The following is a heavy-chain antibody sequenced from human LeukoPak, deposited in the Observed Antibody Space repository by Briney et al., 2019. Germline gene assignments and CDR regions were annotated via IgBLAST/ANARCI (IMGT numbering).Heavy chain of an antibody. J-gene: IGHJ4*02. CDR1: GFTFSSYW. CDR3: AAATPYLDY. CDR2: IKQDGSEK. D-gene: IGHD2-15*01. Sequence: GGSLRLSCAASGFTFSSYWMSWVRQAPGKGLEWLANIKQDGSEKYYVDSVKGRFTISRDNAKNSLYLQINSLRAEDTAVYYCAAATPYLDYWGQGTLVTVSS. V-gene: IGHV3-7*01.